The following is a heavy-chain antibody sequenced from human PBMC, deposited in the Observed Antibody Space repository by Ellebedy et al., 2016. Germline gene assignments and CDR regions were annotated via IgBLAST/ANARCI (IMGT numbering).Heavy chain of an antibody. Sequence: SETLSLXXTVSDGSISSYYWSWIRQPPGKGLEWIGYIYYSGSTNYNPSLKSRVTISVDTSKNQFSLKLSSVTAADTAVYYCAASSGYNYYYGMDVWGQGTTVTVSS. V-gene: IGHV4-59*08. J-gene: IGHJ6*02. D-gene: IGHD3-22*01. CDR2: IYYSGST. CDR1: DGSISSYY. CDR3: AASSGYNYYYGMDV.